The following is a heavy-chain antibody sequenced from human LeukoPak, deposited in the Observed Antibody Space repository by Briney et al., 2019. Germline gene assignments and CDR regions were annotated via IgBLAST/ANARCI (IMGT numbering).Heavy chain of an antibody. D-gene: IGHD3-10*01. J-gene: IGHJ4*02. Sequence: GSLRLSCAASGFTFSSYAMSWIRQPPGKGLEWIGEINHSGSTNYNPSLKSRVTISVDTSKNQFSLKLSSVTAADTAVYYCARSRHYYGSGSYYRPLDYWGQGTLVTVSS. V-gene: IGHV4-34*01. CDR1: GFTFSSYA. CDR3: ARSRHYYGSGSYYRPLDY. CDR2: INHSGST.